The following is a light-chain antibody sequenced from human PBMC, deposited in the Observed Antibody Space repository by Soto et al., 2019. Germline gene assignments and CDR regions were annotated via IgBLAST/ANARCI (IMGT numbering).Light chain of an antibody. Sequence: DIQMTQSPSSLSASVGDRVTITCRASQGISNYLAWYQQIPGKVPKLLISAASTLQSGVPSRFSGSGSGKYFTLTISSLQPEDVATYYCQKYTNVPAFGGGTKVEIK. CDR3: QKYTNVPA. CDR1: QGISNY. CDR2: AAS. V-gene: IGKV1-27*01. J-gene: IGKJ4*01.